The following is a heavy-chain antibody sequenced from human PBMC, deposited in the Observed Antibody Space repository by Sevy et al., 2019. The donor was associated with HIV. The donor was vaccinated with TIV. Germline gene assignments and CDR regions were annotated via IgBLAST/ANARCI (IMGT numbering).Heavy chain of an antibody. CDR1: GFTFSKYW. J-gene: IGHJ5*02. Sequence: GGSLRLSCAASGFTFSKYWMSWVRQAPGKGLEWVANIKPDGSDKYYVGSLKGRFTIYRDNAKNSLYLEMNNLGAEDTAVYYCARVIDYGVLGNWFDPWGQGTLVTVSS. CDR2: IKPDGSDK. D-gene: IGHD4-17*01. V-gene: IGHV3-7*01. CDR3: ARVIDYGVLGNWFDP.